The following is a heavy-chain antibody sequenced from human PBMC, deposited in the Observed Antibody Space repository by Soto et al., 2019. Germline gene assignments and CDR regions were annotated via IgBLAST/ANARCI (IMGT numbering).Heavy chain of an antibody. CDR2: IYYSGST. J-gene: IGHJ4*02. CDR3: AREAPDSSGYPYFDC. CDR1: GGSISSGGYY. D-gene: IGHD3-22*01. Sequence: SETLSLTCTVSGGSISSGGYYWSWIRQHPGKGLEWIGYIYYSGSTYYNPSLKSRVTISVDTSKNQFSLKLSSVTAADTAVYYCAREAPDSSGYPYFDCWGQGTLVTVSS. V-gene: IGHV4-31*03.